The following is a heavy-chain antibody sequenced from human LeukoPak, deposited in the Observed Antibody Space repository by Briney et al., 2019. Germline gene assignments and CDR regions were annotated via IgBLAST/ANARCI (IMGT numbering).Heavy chain of an antibody. CDR3: ARAAVDYDILTGYLTDDAFDT. CDR2: INPNSGGT. V-gene: IGHV1-2*02. CDR1: GYTFTGYY. Sequence: ASVKVSCKASGYTFTGYYMHWVRQAPGQGLEWMGWINPNSGGTNYAQKFQGRVTMTRDTSISTAYMELSRLRSDDTAVYYCARAAVDYDILTGYLTDDAFDTWGQGTMVTVSS. D-gene: IGHD3-9*01. J-gene: IGHJ3*02.